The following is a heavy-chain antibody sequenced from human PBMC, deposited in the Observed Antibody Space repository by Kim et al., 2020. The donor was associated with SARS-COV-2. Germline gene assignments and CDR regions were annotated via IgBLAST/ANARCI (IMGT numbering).Heavy chain of an antibody. Sequence: SVKVSCKASGGTFSSYAISWVRQAPGQGLEWMGGIIPIFGTANCAQKFQGRVTITADESTSTAYMELSSLRSEDTAVYYCARDPPPDCSSTSCYTVGDYYYGMDVWGQGTTVTVSS. CDR3: ARDPPPDCSSTSCYTVGDYYYGMDV. D-gene: IGHD2-2*02. CDR2: IIPIFGTA. J-gene: IGHJ6*02. V-gene: IGHV1-69*13. CDR1: GGTFSSYA.